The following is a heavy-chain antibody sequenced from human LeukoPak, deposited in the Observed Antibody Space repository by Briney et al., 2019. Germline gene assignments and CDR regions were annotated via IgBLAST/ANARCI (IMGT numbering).Heavy chain of an antibody. CDR2: IKQDGSEK. V-gene: IGHV3-7*01. CDR3: ARHLWFGELLSSFDY. Sequence: GGSLRLSCAASGFTFRSYWMSWVRQAPGKGLEWVANIKQDGSEKYYVDSVKGRFTISRDNAKNSLYLQMNSLRAEDTAVYYCARHLWFGELLSSFDYWGQGTLVTVSS. J-gene: IGHJ4*02. CDR1: GFTFRSYW. D-gene: IGHD3-10*01.